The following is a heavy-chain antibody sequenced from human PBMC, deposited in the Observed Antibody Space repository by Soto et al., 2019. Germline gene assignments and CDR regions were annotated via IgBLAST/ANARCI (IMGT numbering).Heavy chain of an antibody. CDR3: ARESEDLTSNFDY. Sequence: GGARRLSCAAPGFTFTRYSMNWGRQAPGKGLEWVSSISSTTNYIYYADSMKGRFTVSRDNAKNSVYLEMNSLSAEDTAVYYCARESEDLTSNFDYWGQGTLVTVSS. CDR1: GFTFTRYS. V-gene: IGHV3-21*01. J-gene: IGHJ4*02. CDR2: ISSTTNYI.